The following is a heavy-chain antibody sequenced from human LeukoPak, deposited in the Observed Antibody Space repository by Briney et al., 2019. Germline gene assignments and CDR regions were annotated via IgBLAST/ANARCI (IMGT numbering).Heavy chain of an antibody. CDR2: ISGSGGST. CDR3: AKLRFWSGPNWFDP. V-gene: IGHV3-23*01. CDR1: GFTFSSYA. D-gene: IGHD3-3*01. Sequence: SGGSLRLSCAASGFTFSSYAMSWVRQAPGKGLEWVSAISGSGGSTYYADSVKGRFTISRGNSKNTLYLQMNSLRAEDTAVYYCAKLRFWSGPNWFDPWGQGTLVTVSS. J-gene: IGHJ5*02.